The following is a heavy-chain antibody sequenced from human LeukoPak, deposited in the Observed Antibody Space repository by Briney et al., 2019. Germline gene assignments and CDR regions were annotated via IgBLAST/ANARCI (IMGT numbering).Heavy chain of an antibody. CDR2: IKQDGSEK. D-gene: IGHD3-9*01. J-gene: IGHJ4*02. V-gene: IGHV3-7*01. Sequence: GGSLRLSCAASGFTFSSYWMSWVRQAPGKGLEWVANIKQDGSEKYYVDSVKGRFTISRDNAKNSLYLQMNSLRAEDTAVYYCARDRRGRYDILTGYSGFDYWGRGTLVTVSS. CDR1: GFTFSSYW. CDR3: ARDRRGRYDILTGYSGFDY.